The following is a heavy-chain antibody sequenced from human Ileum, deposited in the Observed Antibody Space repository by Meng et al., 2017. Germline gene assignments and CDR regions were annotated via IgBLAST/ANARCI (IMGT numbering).Heavy chain of an antibody. CDR2: IYYSGTI. V-gene: IGHV4-31*03. CDR1: GVYISRGFYP. D-gene: IGHD3-10*01. J-gene: IGHJ5*02. CDR3: ARDRFSSGSSNWFDP. Sequence: PSRTLALTCTLSGVYISRGFYPWHWYRQHPGKGLEWIVYIYYSGTIYYNPSLKSRVTISLDTSKNQFSLNLSSVTAADTAAYYCARDRFSSGSSNWFDPWGQGTLVTVSS.